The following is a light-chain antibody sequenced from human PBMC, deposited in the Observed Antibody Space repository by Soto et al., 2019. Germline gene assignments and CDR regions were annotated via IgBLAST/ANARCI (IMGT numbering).Light chain of an antibody. CDR3: SSYAGNSRYV. J-gene: IGLJ1*01. Sequence: QSALAQPPSASGSPGQSVTISCTGTSSDVGRYNYISWYQQRPGKAPKLIIYEVSKRPSGVPDRLSGFKYGNTASLTVSGLQAEDEADYYCSSYAGNSRYVFGTATKVAV. V-gene: IGLV2-8*01. CDR1: SSDVGRYNY. CDR2: EVS.